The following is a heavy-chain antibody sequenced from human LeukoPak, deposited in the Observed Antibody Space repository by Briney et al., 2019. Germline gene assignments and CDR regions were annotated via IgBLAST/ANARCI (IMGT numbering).Heavy chain of an antibody. D-gene: IGHD2-2*01. CDR1: GGSISSDY. J-gene: IGHJ4*02. V-gene: IGHV4-59*01. CDR2: ILYSGST. Sequence: PSETLSLICSVSGGSISSDYWSWIRQPPEKGLEWIGYILYSGSTNYNPSLKSRLTISVDTSKNQFSLKLSSVTAADTAVYYCAREYCTRTTCYFDYWGQGTLVTVSS. CDR3: AREYCTRTTCYFDY.